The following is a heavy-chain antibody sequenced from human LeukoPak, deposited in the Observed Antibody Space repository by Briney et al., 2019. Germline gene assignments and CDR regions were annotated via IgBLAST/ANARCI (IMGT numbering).Heavy chain of an antibody. J-gene: IGHJ4*02. CDR2: ISSTGSSM. Sequence: PGGSLRLSCAVSGFSFSSYNMNWVRQAPGEGLEWVSSISSTGSSMYYADSVKGRFTISRDNARNSLYLQMNSLRAEDTALYYCAKPRHYYGSGSYLDYWGQGTLVTVSS. V-gene: IGHV3-21*01. D-gene: IGHD3-10*01. CDR3: AKPRHYYGSGSYLDY. CDR1: GFSFSSYN.